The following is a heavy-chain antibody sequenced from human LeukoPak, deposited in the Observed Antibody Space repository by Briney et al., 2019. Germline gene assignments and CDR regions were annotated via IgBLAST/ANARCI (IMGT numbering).Heavy chain of an antibody. CDR1: GSSISNSNHY. Sequence: SSETLSLTCTVSGSSISNSNHYWGWIRQPPGKGLEWIGSISSSGSTYYNPSHKSRVTISVDMSKNQFSLKLTSVTAADTAVYFCARPVTVIRGVGWFDPWGQGTLVTVSS. CDR3: ARPVTVIRGVGWFDP. D-gene: IGHD3-10*01. CDR2: ISSSGST. J-gene: IGHJ5*02. V-gene: IGHV4-39*01.